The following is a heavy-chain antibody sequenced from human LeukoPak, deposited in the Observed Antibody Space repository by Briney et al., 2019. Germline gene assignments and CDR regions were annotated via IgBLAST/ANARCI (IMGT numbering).Heavy chain of an antibody. J-gene: IGHJ4*02. CDR3: ARDHGAPAAPDY. CDR2: IHPNSGAT. CDR1: GYTFTGYY. V-gene: IGHV1-2*02. D-gene: IGHD2-2*01. Sequence: ASVKVSCKASGYTFTGYYMHWVRQAPGQGPEWMGWIHPNSGATNYARKFQGRVTMTRDTSISTAYMELTSLRSDDTAVYYCARDHGAPAAPDYWGRGTLVTVSS.